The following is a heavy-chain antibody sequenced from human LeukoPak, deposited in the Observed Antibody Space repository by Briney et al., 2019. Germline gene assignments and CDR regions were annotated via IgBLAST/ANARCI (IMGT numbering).Heavy chain of an antibody. D-gene: IGHD3-3*01. CDR2: ISAYNGNT. CDR1: GYTLTSYG. J-gene: IGHJ6*02. CDR3: ARVGYYDFWSGYRPSGAYYYGMDV. V-gene: IGHV1-18*01. Sequence: ASVKVSCKASGYTLTSYGISWVRQAPGQGLEWMGWISAYNGNTNYAQKLQGRVTMTTDTSTSTAYMELRSLRSDDTAVYYCARVGYYDFWSGYRPSGAYYYGMDVWGQGTTATVSS.